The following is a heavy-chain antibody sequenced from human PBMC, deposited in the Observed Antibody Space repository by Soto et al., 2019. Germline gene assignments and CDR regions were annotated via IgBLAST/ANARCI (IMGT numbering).Heavy chain of an antibody. J-gene: IGHJ4*02. D-gene: IGHD6-13*01. CDR1: GFTFNFYG. CDR3: ARPAAGGSSSNWHLDH. Sequence: QVQLEESGGGVVQPGKSLRLSCVTFGFTFNFYGLHWVRQAPGKGLEWVAVISSDGSETDYADSVRGRFTISRDDSRNTVFLEINSPKKEDAGVYYCARPAAGGSSSNWHLDHWGQGTLVTVPS. CDR2: ISSDGSET. V-gene: IGHV3-30*03.